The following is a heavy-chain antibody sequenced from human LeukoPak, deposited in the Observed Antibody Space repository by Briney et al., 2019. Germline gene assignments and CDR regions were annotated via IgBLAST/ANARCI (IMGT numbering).Heavy chain of an antibody. D-gene: IGHD1/OR15-1a*01. J-gene: IGHJ6*03. V-gene: IGHV1-18*01. CDR1: GYTFSSYG. CDR2: ISAHSGNT. Sequence: ASVKVSCKASGYTFSSYGISWVRQAPGQGLEWMGWISAHSGNTNYEEKLQGRVTMTTDTSTSTAYMELRSLRSNDTAVYYCARDKGTGGTYYYYYMDVWGKGTTVTVSS. CDR3: ARDKGTGGTYYYYYMDV.